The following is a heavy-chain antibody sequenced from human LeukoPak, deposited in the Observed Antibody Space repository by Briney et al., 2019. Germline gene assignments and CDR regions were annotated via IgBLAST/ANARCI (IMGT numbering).Heavy chain of an antibody. J-gene: IGHJ6*03. CDR2: ISGSGGST. CDR1: GFTFSSYG. Sequence: PGGSLRLSCAASGFTFSSYGMSWVRQAPGKGLEWVSAISGSGGSTYYADSVKGRFTISRDNSKNTLYLQMNSLRAEDTAVYYCAKDTGSSGWYYYYYYYMDAWGKGTTVTISS. D-gene: IGHD6-19*01. V-gene: IGHV3-23*01. CDR3: AKDTGSSGWYYYYYYYMDA.